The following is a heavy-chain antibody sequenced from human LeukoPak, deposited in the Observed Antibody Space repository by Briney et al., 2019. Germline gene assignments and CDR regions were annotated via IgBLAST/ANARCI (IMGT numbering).Heavy chain of an antibody. V-gene: IGHV1-18*01. D-gene: IGHD3-10*01. J-gene: IGHJ4*02. CDR2: IITYYGNT. CDR1: GYTFTSYG. CDR3: ARVYSTNYYGSGDRPFLFDY. Sequence: GASVTVSCKASGYTFTSYGFSWVRQAPGQGLEWMVWIITYYGNTNYAQKLQDRVTMTTDTSTSTAYMELTSLRSDDTAVYYCARVYSTNYYGSGDRPFLFDYWGQGTVVSVSS.